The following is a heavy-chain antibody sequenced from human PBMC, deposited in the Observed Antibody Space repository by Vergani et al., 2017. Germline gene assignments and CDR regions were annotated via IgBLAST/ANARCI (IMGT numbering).Heavy chain of an antibody. CDR2: IYSGVST. J-gene: IGHJ3*02. D-gene: IGHD4-17*01. V-gene: IGHV3-66*01. CDR3: VAVTTRGAFDI. CDR1: GFTVSSNY. Sequence: EVQLVESGGGLVQPGGSLSLSCAASGFTVSSNYMSWVRQAPGKGLEWGSVIYSGVSTYYADSVKGRFTITRDNSKNTLYIQMNSLRAQDTAVYYCVAVTTRGAFDIWGQGTMVTVSS.